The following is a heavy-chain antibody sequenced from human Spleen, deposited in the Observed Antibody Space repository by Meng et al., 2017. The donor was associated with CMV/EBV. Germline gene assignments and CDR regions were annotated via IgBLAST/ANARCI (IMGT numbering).Heavy chain of an antibody. CDR1: GSSFTGYF. V-gene: IGHV1-2*02. Sequence: SGSSFTGYFIHWVRQAPGQGLEWMGWINPNSGGTNYAQKFQGRVTMTRDTSISTVYMELSRLISDDTAVFYCARVGSLYCTSTSCYDYWGQGTLVTVSS. CDR2: INPNSGGT. CDR3: ARVGSLYCTSTSCYDY. J-gene: IGHJ4*02. D-gene: IGHD2-2*01.